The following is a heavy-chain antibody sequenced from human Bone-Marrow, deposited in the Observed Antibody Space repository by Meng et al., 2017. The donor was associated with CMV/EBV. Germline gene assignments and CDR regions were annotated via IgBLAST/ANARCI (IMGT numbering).Heavy chain of an antibody. J-gene: IGHJ1*01. CDR3: ARGGGSSGFPEH. CDR1: EYTLTDYY. D-gene: IGHD3-22*01. Sequence: ASVKVSCKSSEYTLTDYYVHWVRQAPGQGLEWVGWINPNSGGTNYAQKFQGRVTVTRDTSIRTVYMELSSLRSDDTAVFYCARGGGSSGFPEHWGQGTQGTVSS. V-gene: IGHV1-2*02. CDR2: INPNSGGT.